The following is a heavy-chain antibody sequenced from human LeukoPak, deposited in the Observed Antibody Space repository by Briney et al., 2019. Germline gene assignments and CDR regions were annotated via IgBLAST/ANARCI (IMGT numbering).Heavy chain of an antibody. D-gene: IGHD2-15*01. V-gene: IGHV1-18*01. CDR3: ARDCIGCHGFDY. Sequence: ASVRVSCKASGYTFTTYGITWVRQAPGQGLEWMGWVSAYADNQNYVQKFQGRVTMTTDTSTSTAYMELRSLRSDDTAVYYCARDCIGCHGFDYWGQGTLVTVSS. CDR2: VSAYADNQ. CDR1: GYTFTTYG. J-gene: IGHJ4*02.